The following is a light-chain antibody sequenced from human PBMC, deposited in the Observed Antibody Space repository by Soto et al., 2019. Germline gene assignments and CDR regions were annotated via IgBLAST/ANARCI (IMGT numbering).Light chain of an antibody. CDR1: STDVGYYDY. J-gene: IGLJ1*01. CDR3: SSCAGSNKFV. V-gene: IGLV2-8*01. CDR2: EVT. Sequence: QSALTQPPSAAGFPGQSVTISCTGTSTDVGYYDYVSWYQQHSGKAPKLVIYEVTKRPSGVPDRVSASKSGNTASLTVSGLRAEDYADYDFSSCAGSNKFVFGSGTTLTVL.